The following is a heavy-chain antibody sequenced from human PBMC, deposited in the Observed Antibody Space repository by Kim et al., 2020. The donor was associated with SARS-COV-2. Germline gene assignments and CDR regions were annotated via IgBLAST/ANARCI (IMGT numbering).Heavy chain of an antibody. D-gene: IGHD6-13*01. Sequence: GGSLRLSCAASGFTFSSYSMNWVRQAPGKGLEWVSSISSSSYIYYADSVKGRFTISRDNAKNSLYLQMNSLRAEDTAVYYCARDPGSSWYIRSYNWFDPWGQGTLVTVSS. CDR1: GFTFSSYS. CDR3: ARDPGSSWYIRSYNWFDP. CDR2: ISSSSYI. V-gene: IGHV3-21*01. J-gene: IGHJ5*02.